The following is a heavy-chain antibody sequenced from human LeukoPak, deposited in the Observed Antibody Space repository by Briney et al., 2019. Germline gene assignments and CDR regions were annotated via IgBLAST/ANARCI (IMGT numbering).Heavy chain of an antibody. D-gene: IGHD3-3*01. Sequence: SETLSLTCAVYGASSSGYFWNWIRQPPGKGLEWIGEINHSGSTNYNPSLKSRVTISVGTSKNQFSLKLSSVTAADTAVYYCARAQAFSDFWGQGTLVTVSS. CDR3: ARAQAFSDF. CDR1: GASSSGYF. CDR2: INHSGST. V-gene: IGHV4-34*01. J-gene: IGHJ4*02.